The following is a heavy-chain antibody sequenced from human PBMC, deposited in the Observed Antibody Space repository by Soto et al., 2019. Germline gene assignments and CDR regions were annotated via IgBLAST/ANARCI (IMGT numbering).Heavy chain of an antibody. J-gene: IGHJ3*02. Sequence: GSLRLSCAASGFTFSSYWMSWVRQAPGKGLEWVANIKQDGSEKYYVDSVKGRFTISRDNAKNSLYLQMNSLRAEDTAVYYCARDYEQQLVSNAFDIWGQGTMVTVSS. CDR2: IKQDGSEK. CDR3: ARDYEQQLVSNAFDI. CDR1: GFTFSSYW. V-gene: IGHV3-7*01. D-gene: IGHD6-13*01.